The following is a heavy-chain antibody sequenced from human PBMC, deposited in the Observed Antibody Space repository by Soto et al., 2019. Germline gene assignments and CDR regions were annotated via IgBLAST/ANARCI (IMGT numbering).Heavy chain of an antibody. CDR1: GGSISSYY. J-gene: IGHJ6*02. CDR2: IYYSGST. Sequence: QVQLQESGPGLVKPSETLSLTCTVSGGSISSYYWSWIRQPPGKGLEWIGYIYYSGSTNYNPSLKSRVTISVDTSKNQFSLNLSSVTAADTAVYYCARDVYYGSGGSYYYGMDVWGQGTTVTVSS. D-gene: IGHD3-10*01. V-gene: IGHV4-59*01. CDR3: ARDVYYGSGGSYYYGMDV.